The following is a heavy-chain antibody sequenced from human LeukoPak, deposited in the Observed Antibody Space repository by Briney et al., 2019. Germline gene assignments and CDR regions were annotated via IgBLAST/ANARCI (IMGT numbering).Heavy chain of an antibody. J-gene: IGHJ4*02. V-gene: IGHV4-4*07. CDR1: GGSVSNDY. CDR3: ARVSWGVYGSYQEATHFDY. Sequence: PSETLSLTCTVSGGSVSNDYWNWIRQPAGKGLEWIGRIYTSGSTNYNPSLKSRVTISVDTSKNQFSLKLSSVTAADTAVYYCARVSWGVYGSYQEATHFDYWGQGTLVTVSS. D-gene: IGHD1-26*01. CDR2: IYTSGST.